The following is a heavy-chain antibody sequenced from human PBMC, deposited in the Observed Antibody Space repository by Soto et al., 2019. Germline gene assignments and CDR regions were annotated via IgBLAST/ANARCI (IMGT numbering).Heavy chain of an antibody. Sequence: EVQLVESGGGLIQPGGSLRLSCVVSGFTVSSANYMSWVRQAPGKGLEWVSVIYSAGTTYYADSVKGRFTISRDNSKNTLYLQMNSLRAEDTAVYYCHGYGYWGQGTLVIVSS. V-gene: IGHV3-53*01. D-gene: IGHD5-12*01. CDR3: HGYGY. CDR1: GFTVSSANY. J-gene: IGHJ4*02. CDR2: IYSAGTT.